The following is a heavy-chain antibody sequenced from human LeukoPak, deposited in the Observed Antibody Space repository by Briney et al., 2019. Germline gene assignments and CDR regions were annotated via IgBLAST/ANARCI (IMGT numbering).Heavy chain of an antibody. CDR1: GFTFDDYA. J-gene: IGHJ4*02. V-gene: IGHV3-9*01. CDR3: AKSVDIVVVPAGFDY. CDR2: ISWNSGSI. Sequence: GRSLRLSCAASGFTFDDYAMDWVRHAPGKGLEWVSGISWNSGSIGYADSVKGRFTISRDNSKNTLYLQMNSLRAEDTAVYYCAKSVDIVVVPAGFDYWGQGTLVTVSS. D-gene: IGHD2-2*01.